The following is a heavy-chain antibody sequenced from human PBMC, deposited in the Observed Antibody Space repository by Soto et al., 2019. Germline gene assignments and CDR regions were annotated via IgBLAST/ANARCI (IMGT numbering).Heavy chain of an antibody. D-gene: IGHD2-15*01. Sequence: QVQLVQSGAEVKKPGASVKVSCKASGYIFTGYYMHWVRQAPGQGLEWMGWINPNSGDTNYAQKFQAWVTMTRDTSISTAYMELSSLKSDDTAVDYCARTDGGPDWYFDLWGRGTLVTVSS. CDR1: GYIFTGYY. V-gene: IGHV1-2*04. CDR2: INPNSGDT. J-gene: IGHJ2*01. CDR3: ARTDGGPDWYFDL.